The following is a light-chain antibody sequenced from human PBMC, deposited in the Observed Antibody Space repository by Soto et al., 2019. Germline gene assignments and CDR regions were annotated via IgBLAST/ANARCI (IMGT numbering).Light chain of an antibody. CDR2: DAS. CDR3: QQYNSYPIT. CDR1: QSISSW. J-gene: IGKJ5*01. Sequence: VYRVTITCRASQSISSWLAWYQQKPGKAPKLLIYDASSLESGVPSRFSGSGSGTEFTLTISSLQPDDFATYYCQQYNSYPITFGQGTRLEI. V-gene: IGKV1-5*01.